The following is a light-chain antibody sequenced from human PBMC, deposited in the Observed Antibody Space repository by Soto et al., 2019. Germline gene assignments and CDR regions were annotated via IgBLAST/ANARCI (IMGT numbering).Light chain of an antibody. J-gene: IGLJ2*01. CDR3: TSYTSSGTRL. CDR2: EVS. CDR1: SSDFGGYNY. Sequence: QSVLTQPASVSGSPGQSITISCTGTSSDFGGYNYVSWYQQHPGKAPKLMIYEVSNRPAGVSNRFSGSKSGNTASLTISGIQAEDEADYYCTSYTSSGTRLFGGGTKVTVL. V-gene: IGLV2-14*01.